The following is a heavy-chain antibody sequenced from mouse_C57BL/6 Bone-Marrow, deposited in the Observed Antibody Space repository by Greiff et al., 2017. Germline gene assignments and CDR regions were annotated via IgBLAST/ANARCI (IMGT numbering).Heavy chain of an antibody. D-gene: IGHD1-1*01. Sequence: DVMLVESGGDLVKPGGSLKLSCAASGFTFSSYGMSWVRQTPDKRLEWVATFISGGSYTYYLDSVKGRFTISRDNAKKTLYLQMSSLKSEYTAMYYCASHAVLRSYFYYWGQGTTLTVSS. J-gene: IGHJ2*01. V-gene: IGHV5-6*02. CDR1: GFTFSSYG. CDR3: ASHAVLRSYFYY. CDR2: FISGGSYT.